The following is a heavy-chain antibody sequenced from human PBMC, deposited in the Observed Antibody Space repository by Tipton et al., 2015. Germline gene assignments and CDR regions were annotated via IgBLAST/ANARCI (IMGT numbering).Heavy chain of an antibody. Sequence: TLSLTCTVSGGSVSGTSYYWGWIRQPPGKGLEWIGSISHSGNTYYNPSLKSRVTMSRDTSKNQFSLKVSSVTAADTAVYYCARHLEMPTNQELFDYWGQGTLVTVSS. D-gene: IGHD5-24*01. CDR1: GGSVSGTSYY. CDR2: ISHSGNT. CDR3: ARHLEMPTNQELFDY. J-gene: IGHJ4*02. V-gene: IGHV4-39*01.